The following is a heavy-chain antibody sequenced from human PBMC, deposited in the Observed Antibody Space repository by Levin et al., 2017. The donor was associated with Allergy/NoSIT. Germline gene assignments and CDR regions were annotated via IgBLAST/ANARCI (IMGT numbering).Heavy chain of an antibody. CDR3: ARDYSSGWTNEIHFDY. J-gene: IGHJ4*02. CDR2: ISSSSSTI. V-gene: IGHV3-48*01. Sequence: GGSLRLSCAASGFTFSSYSMNWVRQAPGKGLEWVSYISSSSSTIYYADSVKGRFTISRDNAKNSLYLQMNSLRAEDTAVYYCARDYSSGWTNEIHFDYWGQGTLVTVSS. CDR1: GFTFSSYS. D-gene: IGHD6-19*01.